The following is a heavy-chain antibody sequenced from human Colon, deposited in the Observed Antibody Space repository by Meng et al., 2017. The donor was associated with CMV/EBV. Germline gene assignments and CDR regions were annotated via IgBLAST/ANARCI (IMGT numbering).Heavy chain of an antibody. CDR1: GFTFSSYA. V-gene: IGHV3-30-3*01. J-gene: IGHJ5*02. CDR3: ARNRDYDFWTGYPNWFDP. Sequence: GGSLRLSCAASGFTFSSYAMHWVRQAPGKGLEWVAVISYDGSNKYYADSVKGRFTISRDNVKNSLYLQMDSLRAEDTAVYYCARNRDYDFWTGYPNWFDPWGQGTLVTVSS. CDR2: ISYDGSNK. D-gene: IGHD3-3*01.